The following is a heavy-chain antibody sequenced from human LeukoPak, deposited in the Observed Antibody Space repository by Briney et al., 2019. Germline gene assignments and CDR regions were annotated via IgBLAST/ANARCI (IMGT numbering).Heavy chain of an antibody. D-gene: IGHD2-2*01. V-gene: IGHV1-69*05. J-gene: IGHJ6*03. CDR3: ANHLVVPAAISYYYYMDV. Sequence: ASVKVSCKASGGTFSSYAISWVRQAPGQGLEWMGGIIPIFGTANYAQKFQGRVTITTDESTSTAYMELSSLRSEDTAVYYCANHLVVPAAISYYYYMDVWGKGTTVTVSS. CDR2: IIPIFGTA. CDR1: GGTFSSYA.